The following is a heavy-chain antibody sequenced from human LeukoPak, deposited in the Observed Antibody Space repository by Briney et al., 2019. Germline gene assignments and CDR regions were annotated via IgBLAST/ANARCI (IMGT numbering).Heavy chain of an antibody. D-gene: IGHD6-13*01. CDR2: IGWNSGGI. J-gene: IGHJ4*02. V-gene: IGHV3-9*03. CDR1: GFTFDDYA. CDR3: VKVTAAGFVDH. Sequence: PGRSLRLSCAASGFTFDDYAMHWVRQAPGKGLEWVSGIGWNSGGIVYADPVKGRFTISRDNAKKSLYLQMNSLGAEDMALYYCVKVTAAGFVDHWGQGTLVTVSS.